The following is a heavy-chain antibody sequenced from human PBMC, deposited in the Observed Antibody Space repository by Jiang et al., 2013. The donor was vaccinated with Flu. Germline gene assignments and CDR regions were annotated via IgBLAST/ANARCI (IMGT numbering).Heavy chain of an antibody. CDR3: ARLTEGSNWGEDYFDY. Sequence: GLVKASETLSLTCTVSGGSISSSGYSWGWIRQPPGKGLEYIGSISYSGSTYYSPSLKSRVTISVDTSKNQFSLRLSSVTAADTAVYYCARLTEGSNWGEDYFDYWGQGFLVTVSS. CDR1: GGSISSSGYS. CDR2: ISYSGST. J-gene: IGHJ4*02. V-gene: IGHV4-39*01. D-gene: IGHD1-1*01.